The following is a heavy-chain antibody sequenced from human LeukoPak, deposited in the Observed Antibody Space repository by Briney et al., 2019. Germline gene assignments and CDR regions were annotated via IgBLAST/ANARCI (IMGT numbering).Heavy chain of an antibody. CDR2: INHSGST. D-gene: IGHD4-11*01. V-gene: IGHV4-34*01. CDR1: GGSFSGYY. CDR3: ARVTKTTRGPVRAFDI. J-gene: IGHJ3*02. Sequence: PSETLSLTCAVYGGSFSGYYWSWIRQPPGKGLEWIGEINHSGSTNYKPSLTSRVTISVDTSKNQFSLKLSSVTAADTAVYYCARVTKTTRGPVRAFDIWGQGTMVTVSS.